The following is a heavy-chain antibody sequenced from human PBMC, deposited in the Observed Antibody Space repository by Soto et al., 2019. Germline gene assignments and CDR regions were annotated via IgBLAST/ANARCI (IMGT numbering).Heavy chain of an antibody. CDR2: INPSGGST. J-gene: IGHJ6*02. V-gene: IGHV1-46*01. Sequence: GTSAKVSCKASGYTLRDANINWVRQAHGQGPEWMGIINPSGGSTSYAQKFQGRVTMTRDTSTSTVYMELSSLRSEDTAVYYCARDLPIVLVPAATPGTYLGMDVWGQGTTVTAP. CDR3: ARDLPIVLVPAATPGTYLGMDV. CDR1: GYTLRDAN. D-gene: IGHD2-2*01.